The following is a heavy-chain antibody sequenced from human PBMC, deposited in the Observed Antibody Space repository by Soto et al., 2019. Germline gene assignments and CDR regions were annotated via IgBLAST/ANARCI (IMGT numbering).Heavy chain of an antibody. V-gene: IGHV3-11*01. CDR3: ARGLHARYGTSGFCSPNWVDP. Sequence: QVQLVESGGGLVRPGGSLRLSCAASGFTFTDYYMNWIRQTPGKGLEWVAYISSSGSVIYYADSVKGRLTISRDNAKNALYLQMNSLRAEDPAVYYCARGLHARYGTSGFCSPNWVDPGGQGTLVIVSS. J-gene: IGHJ5*02. CDR1: GFTFTDYY. D-gene: IGHD2-8*01. CDR2: ISSSGSVI.